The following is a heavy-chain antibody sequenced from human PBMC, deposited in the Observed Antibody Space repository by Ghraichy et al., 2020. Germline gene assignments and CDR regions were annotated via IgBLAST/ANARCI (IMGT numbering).Heavy chain of an antibody. CDR2: IKQDGSEK. V-gene: IGHV3-7*03. Sequence: GGSLRLSCAASGFTFSSYWMSWVRQAPGKGLEWVANIKQDGSEKYYVDSVKGRFTISRDNAKNSLYLQMNSLRAEDTAVYYCARTASAPIFGVVYYYGMDVWGQGTTVTVSS. J-gene: IGHJ6*02. CDR1: GFTFSSYW. CDR3: ARTASAPIFGVVYYYGMDV. D-gene: IGHD3-3*01.